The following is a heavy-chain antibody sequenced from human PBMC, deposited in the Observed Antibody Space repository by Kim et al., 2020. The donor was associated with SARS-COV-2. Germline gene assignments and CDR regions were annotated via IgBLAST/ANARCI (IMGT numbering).Heavy chain of an antibody. V-gene: IGHV4-34*01. J-gene: IGHJ5*02. D-gene: IGHD3-10*01. CDR3: ARAYYYGSGRFDP. Sequence: YNPSLKSRVTISVDTSKNQFSLKLSSVTAADTAVYYCARAYYYGSGRFDPWGQGTLVTVSS.